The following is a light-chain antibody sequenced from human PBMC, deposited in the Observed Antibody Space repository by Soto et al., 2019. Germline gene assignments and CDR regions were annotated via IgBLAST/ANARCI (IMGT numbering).Light chain of an antibody. CDR2: GSS. CDR1: QIVTSD. V-gene: IGKV3-15*01. Sequence: DIVLTQSPGTLSLSPGERVTLSCRASQIVTSDLAWYQQKVGQAPRLLFYGSSTRATGIPARFSGSGSGTEFTLTINSLQSEDFAVYYCQQYDNWPRTFGQGTKVDIK. J-gene: IGKJ1*01. CDR3: QQYDNWPRT.